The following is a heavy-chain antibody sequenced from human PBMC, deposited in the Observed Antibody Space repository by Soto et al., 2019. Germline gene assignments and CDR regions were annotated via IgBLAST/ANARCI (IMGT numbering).Heavy chain of an antibody. D-gene: IGHD2-2*01. CDR2: ISGGGDTT. V-gene: IGHV3-23*01. Sequence: PGGSLRLSCAVSGFISSYAMSWVRQAPGKGLEWVSSISGGGDTTYHVDSVKGRFTISRDNAKNTLYLQMNSLRAEDTAVYYCARVSGVVVPAEIWGQGTMVTVSS. CDR1: GFISSYA. J-gene: IGHJ3*02. CDR3: ARVSGVVVPAEI.